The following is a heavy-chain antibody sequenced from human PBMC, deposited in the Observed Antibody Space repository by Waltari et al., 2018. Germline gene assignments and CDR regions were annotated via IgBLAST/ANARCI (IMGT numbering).Heavy chain of an antibody. V-gene: IGHV3-23*01. J-gene: IGHJ4*02. D-gene: IGHD3-22*01. CDR3: AKGDVVVDYFDF. CDR1: GFTFSSYA. CDR2: ISGSGGRT. Sequence: EVPLLESGGGLVQPGGSLRLSCAASGFTFSSYAMSWVRQAPGKGLAWVSAISGSGGRTYYADSVKGRFTISRDNSKNTLYLQMNSLRAEDTAVYYCAKGDVVVDYFDFWGQGSLVSVSS.